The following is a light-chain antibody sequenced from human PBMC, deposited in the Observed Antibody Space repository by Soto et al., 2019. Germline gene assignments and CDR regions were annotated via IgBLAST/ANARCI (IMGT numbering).Light chain of an antibody. CDR3: QQYNNWPRIT. Sequence: EIVVTQSPATLSVSPGERATLSCRASQSVSSNLAWYQQKPGQAPRLLIYGASTRAAGIPARFSGSGSGTEFTLTISSLQSEDFAVYYRQQYNNWPRITFGQGTRLEN. V-gene: IGKV3-15*01. CDR1: QSVSSN. J-gene: IGKJ5*01. CDR2: GAS.